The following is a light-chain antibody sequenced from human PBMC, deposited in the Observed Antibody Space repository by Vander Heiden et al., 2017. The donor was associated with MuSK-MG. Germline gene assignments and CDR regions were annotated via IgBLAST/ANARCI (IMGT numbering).Light chain of an antibody. J-gene: IGKJ2*01. CDR3: QQSYSTQYT. CDR2: GAS. CDR1: QSITTY. V-gene: IGKV1-39*01. Sequence: DIQMTQSPSSLSASVGDRVTVTCRASQSITTYVNWYQQKPGKAPNLLIYGASTLQSGVPSRFSGRGSGTDFTFTISSLQPEDFATYHCQQSYSTQYTFGQGTKLEIK.